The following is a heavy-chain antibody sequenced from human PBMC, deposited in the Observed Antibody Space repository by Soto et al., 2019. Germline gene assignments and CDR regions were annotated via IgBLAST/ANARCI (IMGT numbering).Heavy chain of an antibody. D-gene: IGHD2-2*01. CDR3: ARDIVVVPAANYYYYGMDV. J-gene: IGHJ6*02. Sequence: TSETLSLTCTVSGGSISSYYWSWIRQPAGKGLEWIGRIYTSGSTNYNPSLKSRVTMSVDTSKNQFSLKLSSVTAADTAVYYCARDIVVVPAANYYYYGMDVWGQGTTVTVSS. CDR1: GGSISSYY. V-gene: IGHV4-4*07. CDR2: IYTSGST.